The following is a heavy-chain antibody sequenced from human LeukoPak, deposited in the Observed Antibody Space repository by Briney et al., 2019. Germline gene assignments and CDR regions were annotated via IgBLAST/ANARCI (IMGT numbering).Heavy chain of an antibody. CDR2: IIPIFGTA. CDR3: ATIAAIGRDY. D-gene: IGHD6-13*01. J-gene: IGHJ4*02. V-gene: IGHV1-69*05. CDR1: GGTFSSYA. Sequence: PVKVSCKASGGTFSSYAISWVRQAPGQGLEWMGGIIPIFGTANYAQKFQGRVTITTDESTSTAYMELSSLRSEDTAVYYCATIAAIGRDYWGQGTLVTVSS.